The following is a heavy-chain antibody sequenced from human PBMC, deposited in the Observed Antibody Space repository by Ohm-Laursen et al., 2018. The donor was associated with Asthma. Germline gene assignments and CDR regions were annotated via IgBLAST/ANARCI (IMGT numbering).Heavy chain of an antibody. V-gene: IGHV1-8*01. J-gene: IGHJ4*02. CDR3: ARVGKGGNSGIDY. CDR2: MNPNSGTT. D-gene: IGHD4-23*01. CDR1: GYTFSSYD. Sequence: ASVKVSCKVSGYTFSSYDINWVRQATGQGLEWMGWMNPNSGTTGYAQKFQGRVTMTRNTSITTAYMELSSLRSDDTAVYYCARVGKGGNSGIDYWGLGTQVTVTS.